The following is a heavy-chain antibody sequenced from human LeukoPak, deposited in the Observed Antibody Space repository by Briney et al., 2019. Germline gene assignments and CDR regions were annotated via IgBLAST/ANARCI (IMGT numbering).Heavy chain of an antibody. Sequence: GGSLRLSCAASGFTFRRYGMNWVRQAPGKGLEWVSGIVGSGVTTYYADSVKGRFAISRDNSKNTLYLHMNGLGVEDTAIYYCARDERWIQFNYWGQGTLVTVSS. D-gene: IGHD5-18*01. V-gene: IGHV3-23*01. CDR3: ARDERWIQFNY. J-gene: IGHJ4*02. CDR1: GFTFRRYG. CDR2: IVGSGVTT.